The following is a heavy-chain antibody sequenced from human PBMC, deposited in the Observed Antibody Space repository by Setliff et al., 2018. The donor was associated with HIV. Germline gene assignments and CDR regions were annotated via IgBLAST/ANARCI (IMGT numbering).Heavy chain of an antibody. J-gene: IGHJ2*01. CDR3: ARGTPDHEVWYFDL. CDR2: IYHSGST. CDR1: SSSIRGGGYY. V-gene: IGHV4-31*03. Sequence: KPSETLSLTCTVSSSSIRGGGYYWNWIRQHPGKGLEWIGYIYHSGSTYYNPSLKSRVTISVDTSKNQFSLKLSSVTAADTAIYYCARGTPDHEVWYFDLWGRGTLVTVSS.